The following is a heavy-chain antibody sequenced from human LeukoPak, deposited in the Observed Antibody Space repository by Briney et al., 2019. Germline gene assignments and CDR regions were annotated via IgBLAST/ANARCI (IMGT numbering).Heavy chain of an antibody. CDR1: GYTFTSYY. CDR2: IIPILGIA. D-gene: IGHD5-12*01. Sequence: ASVKVSCKASGYTFTSYYMHWVRQAPGQGLEWMGRIIPILGIANYAQKFQGRVTITADKSTSTAYMELSSLRSEDTAVYYCARVYENWFDPWGQGTLVTVSS. J-gene: IGHJ5*02. CDR3: ARVYENWFDP. V-gene: IGHV1-69*04.